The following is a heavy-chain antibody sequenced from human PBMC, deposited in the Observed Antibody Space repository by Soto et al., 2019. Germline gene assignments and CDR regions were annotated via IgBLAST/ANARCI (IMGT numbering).Heavy chain of an antibody. CDR2: IYYSGST. J-gene: IGHJ4*02. Sequence: SETLSLTCTVSGVSISSGDYYWSWIRQPPGKGLEWIGYIYYSGSTYYNPSLKSRVTISVDTSKNQFSLKLSSVTAADTAVYYCSYGDYVAPFDYWGQGTLVTVSS. CDR1: GVSISSGDYY. V-gene: IGHV4-30-4*01. D-gene: IGHD4-17*01. CDR3: SYGDYVAPFDY.